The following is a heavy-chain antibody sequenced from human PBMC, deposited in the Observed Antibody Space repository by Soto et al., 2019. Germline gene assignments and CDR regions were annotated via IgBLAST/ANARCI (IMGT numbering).Heavy chain of an antibody. CDR1: NYAFTSYG. J-gene: IGHJ5*02. CDR3: ARDACQSSSNPLNWFDP. V-gene: IGHV1-18*01. Sequence: QVPLLQSGAEVKKPGASVKVSCRASNYAFTSYGIMWVRQAPGQGLEWMGWISAGKGNTNYAQRFQDRITLTTDTSPTTAYMELRSVRSDDTAVYYCARDACQSSSNPLNWFDPWGQGTLVTVSS. D-gene: IGHD6-6*01. CDR2: ISAGKGNT.